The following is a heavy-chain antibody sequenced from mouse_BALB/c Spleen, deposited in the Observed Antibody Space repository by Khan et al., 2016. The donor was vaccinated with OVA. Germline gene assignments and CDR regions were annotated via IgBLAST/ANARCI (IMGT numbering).Heavy chain of an antibody. J-gene: IGHJ3*01. Sequence: QVQLQQSGPGLVAPSQSLSITCTVSGFSLSNYGVHWVRQPPVKGLEWLGVIWTGGITNYNSALMSRLSISKDNSKSQVFLKMNRLQTDDTAIYYCARSYDYDVGGFAYWGQGTLVTVSA. CDR3: ARSYDYDVGGFAY. CDR2: IWTGGIT. CDR1: GFSLSNYG. D-gene: IGHD2-4*01. V-gene: IGHV2-9*02.